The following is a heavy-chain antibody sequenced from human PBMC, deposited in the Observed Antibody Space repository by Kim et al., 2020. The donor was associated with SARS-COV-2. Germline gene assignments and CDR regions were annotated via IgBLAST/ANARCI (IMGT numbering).Heavy chain of an antibody. Sequence: VKGRFTISRDNSKNTLYLPMNSLRAEDTAVYYCAREPGSYYDSSGYYPGYWGQGTLVTVSS. V-gene: IGHV3-30*01. D-gene: IGHD3-22*01. J-gene: IGHJ4*02. CDR3: AREPGSYYDSSGYYPGY.